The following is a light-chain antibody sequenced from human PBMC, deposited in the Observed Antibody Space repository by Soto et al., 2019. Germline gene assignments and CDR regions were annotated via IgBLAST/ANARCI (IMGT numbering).Light chain of an antibody. CDR3: LHHNFDQWT. CDR2: DAS. V-gene: IGKV1-5*01. Sequence: DIQMTQSPSTLSASVGDRVTITCRASKNINTWVAWYQQKPGKAPKLLIYDASRLQSGVPSRFSGSGSGTDFTLTINTLEPEDFATYYCLHHNFDQWTFGQGTKVDI. CDR1: KNINTW. J-gene: IGKJ1*01.